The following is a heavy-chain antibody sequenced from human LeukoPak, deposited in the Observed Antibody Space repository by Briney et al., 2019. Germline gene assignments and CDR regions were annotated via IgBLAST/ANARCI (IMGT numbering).Heavy chain of an antibody. CDR3: TRYNNDHFDY. CDR1: GFTFSSYG. V-gene: IGHV3-33*08. CDR2: IAYDGSRA. D-gene: IGHD1-14*01. Sequence: GGSLRLSCAASGFTFSSYGMHWFRQTPGKGLEWVAVIAYDGSRAFYADSVKGRFTTSRDNSKNTMSVQMDDLRAEDTAVYYCTRYNNDHFDYWGQGTLVTVSS. J-gene: IGHJ4*02.